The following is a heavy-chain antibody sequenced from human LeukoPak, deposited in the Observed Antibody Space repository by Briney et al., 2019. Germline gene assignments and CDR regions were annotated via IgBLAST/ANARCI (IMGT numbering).Heavy chain of an antibody. Sequence: SETLSLTCTVSGGSICSGSYYWSWIRQPAGKGLEWIGRIYTSGSTNYNPSLKSRVTISVDTSKNQFSLKLSSVTAADTAVYYCARGSSGREYYYYYYMDVWGKGTTVTVSS. CDR2: IYTSGST. CDR3: ARGSSGREYYYYYYMDV. CDR1: GGSICSGSYY. V-gene: IGHV4-61*02. J-gene: IGHJ6*03. D-gene: IGHD6-19*01.